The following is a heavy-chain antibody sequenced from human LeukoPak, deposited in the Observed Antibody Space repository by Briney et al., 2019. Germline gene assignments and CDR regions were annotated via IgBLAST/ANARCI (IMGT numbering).Heavy chain of an antibody. CDR3: ARSRGDLSTWVDY. J-gene: IGHJ4*02. Sequence: SVKISCKTSGGTFSSYAISWVRQAPGQGLEWVGGIIPIFGTAHYAQKFQGRVTITADESTSTAYMELSSLRSEDTAVYYCARSRGDLSTWVDYWGQGTLVTVSS. V-gene: IGHV1-69*13. D-gene: IGHD3-10*01. CDR2: IIPIFGTA. CDR1: GGTFSSYA.